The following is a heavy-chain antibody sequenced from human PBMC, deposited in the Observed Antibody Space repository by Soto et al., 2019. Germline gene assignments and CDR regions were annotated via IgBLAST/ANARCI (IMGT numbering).Heavy chain of an antibody. J-gene: IGHJ4*02. CDR3: ARVDYDFWSGYALSFDY. D-gene: IGHD3-3*01. V-gene: IGHV4-34*01. CDR1: GGSFSGYY. Sequence: SETLSLTCAVYGGSFSGYYWSWIRQPPGKGLEWIGEINHSGSTNYNPSLKSRVTISVDTSKNQFSLKLSSVTAADTAVYYCARVDYDFWSGYALSFDYWGQGTLVTVS. CDR2: INHSGST.